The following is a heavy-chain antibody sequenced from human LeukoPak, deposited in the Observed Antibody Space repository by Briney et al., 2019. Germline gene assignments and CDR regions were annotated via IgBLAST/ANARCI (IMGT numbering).Heavy chain of an antibody. J-gene: IGHJ6*02. CDR3: AKDGSNYYYYYGMDV. V-gene: IGHV3-23*01. CDR2: ISGSGGST. CDR1: GFTFSSYA. D-gene: IGHD4-11*01. Sequence: GGSLRLSCAASGFTFSSYAMSWVRQAPGKGLEWVSAISGSGGSTYYADSVKGRFTISRDNSKNTLYLQMNSLRAEDTAVYYCAKDGSNYYYYYGMDVWGQGTTDTVSS.